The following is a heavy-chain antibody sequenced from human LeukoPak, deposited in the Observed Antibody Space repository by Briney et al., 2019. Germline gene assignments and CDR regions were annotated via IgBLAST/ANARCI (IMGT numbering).Heavy chain of an antibody. CDR2: IWYDGSNK. CDR1: GFTFSSYG. CDR3: ARYMGVSPSNCSSTRCYAGISYWFDP. Sequence: PGGSLRLSCAVSGFTFSSYGMHWVRQAPGKGLEWVAVIWYDGSNKYYADSVKGRFTISRDNSKNTLYLQMNSVRAEDTAVYYCARYMGVSPSNCSSTRCYAGISYWFDPWGQGTLVTVSS. J-gene: IGHJ5*02. V-gene: IGHV3-33*01. D-gene: IGHD2-2*01.